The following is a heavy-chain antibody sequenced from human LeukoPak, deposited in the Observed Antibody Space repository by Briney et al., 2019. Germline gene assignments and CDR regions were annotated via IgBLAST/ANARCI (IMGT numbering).Heavy chain of an antibody. CDR2: IYYSGST. CDR1: ARSISSYY. CDR3: ARHSPPGYSSSWYPPALYYFDY. V-gene: IGHV4-59*08. Sequence: SDTLSLTCTVSARSISSYYWSWIRQPPGKGLEWIGYIYYSGSTNYNPSLKSRVTISVDTSKNQFSLKLSSVTAADTAVYYCARHSPPGYSSSWYPPALYYFDYWGQGTLVTVSS. J-gene: IGHJ4*02. D-gene: IGHD6-13*01.